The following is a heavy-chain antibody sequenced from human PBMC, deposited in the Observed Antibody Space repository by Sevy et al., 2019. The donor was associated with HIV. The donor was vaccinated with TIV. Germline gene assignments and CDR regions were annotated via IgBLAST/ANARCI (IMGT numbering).Heavy chain of an antibody. CDR2: MNPNSGNT. D-gene: IGHD2-21*01. J-gene: IGHJ2*01. CDR1: GYTFDSHD. CDR3: ARGLSFSYAKRGDWVNWYFDL. Sequence: ASVKVSCKASGYTFDSHDINWMRQAPGQGLEWMGWMNPNSGNTGYSQRLQGRVTMTRTTSISTAYMELNGLRSEDTALYYCARGLSFSYAKRGDWVNWYFDLWGRGTLVNVSS. V-gene: IGHV1-8*01.